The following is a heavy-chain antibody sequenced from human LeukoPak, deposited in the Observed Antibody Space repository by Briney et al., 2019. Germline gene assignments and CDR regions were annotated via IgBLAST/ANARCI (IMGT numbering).Heavy chain of an antibody. CDR3: ARSIPLWTELRRDWLDP. V-gene: IGHV1-8*03. D-gene: IGHD2-21*01. J-gene: IGHJ5*02. CDR1: GYTFTNYD. CDR2: MNPNSGNT. Sequence: ASVKVSCKASGYTFTNYDINWVRQATGQGLEWLGWMNPNSGNTGFAQKFQGRVTITRNSSISTAYMELSSLTSEDTAVYYCARSIPLWTELRRDWLDPWGQGTQVPVSS.